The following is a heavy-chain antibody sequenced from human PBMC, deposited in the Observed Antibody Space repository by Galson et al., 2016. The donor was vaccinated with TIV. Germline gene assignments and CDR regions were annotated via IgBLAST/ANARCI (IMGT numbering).Heavy chain of an antibody. J-gene: IGHJ3*01. CDR3: ARGRAADHAFDF. Sequence: SVKFSCKASGYSFTSYGIAWVRQAPGQGLAWMGWISNYNVNTKYAQKFQGRVTLTTDTATSTVYMELRSLRFDDTAVYFCARGRAADHAFDFWGQGTMVTVSS. D-gene: IGHD2-15*01. V-gene: IGHV1-18*01. CDR2: ISNYNVNT. CDR1: GYSFTSYG.